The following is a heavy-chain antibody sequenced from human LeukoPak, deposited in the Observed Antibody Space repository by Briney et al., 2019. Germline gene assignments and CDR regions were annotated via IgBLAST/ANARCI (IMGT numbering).Heavy chain of an antibody. CDR1: GFTFSSYS. Sequence: GGSLTLSCAASGFTFSSYSMNWVRQAPGKGLEWVSSISSSSSYIYYGDSVKGRFTISRDNAKNSLYLQMNSLRAEDTAVYYCASAMGSLGYWGQGTLVTVSS. CDR3: ASAMGSLGY. D-gene: IGHD3-16*01. CDR2: ISSSSSYI. J-gene: IGHJ4*02. V-gene: IGHV3-21*01.